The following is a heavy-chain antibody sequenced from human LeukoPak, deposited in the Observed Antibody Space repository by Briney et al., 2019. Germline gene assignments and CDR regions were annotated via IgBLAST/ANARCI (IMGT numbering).Heavy chain of an antibody. J-gene: IGHJ3*02. CDR3: ARDHAAFHGFDI. CDR1: GGSISSYH. CDR2: IYTSGST. D-gene: IGHD2-21*01. Sequence: SETLSLTCTVSGGSISSYHWSWIRQPAGKGLEWIGSIYTSGSTNYNPSLKSRVTMSVDTSKNQFSLKLSSVTAADTAVYYCARDHAAFHGFDIWGQGAMVTVSS. V-gene: IGHV4-4*07.